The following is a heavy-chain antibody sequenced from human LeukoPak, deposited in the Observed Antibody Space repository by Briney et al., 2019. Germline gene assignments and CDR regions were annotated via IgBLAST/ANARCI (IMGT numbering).Heavy chain of an antibody. J-gene: IGHJ6*03. D-gene: IGHD1-26*01. V-gene: IGHV3-30*02. CDR3: ARAGRYSGSYYGDYYYYYYMDV. Sequence: GGSLRLSCAASGFTFSSYGMHLVRQAPGKVLEWVAFIRYDGSNKYYADSVKGRFTISRDNAKNSLYLQMNSLRAEDTAVYYCARAGRYSGSYYGDYYYYYYMDVWGKGTTVTVSS. CDR1: GFTFSSYG. CDR2: IRYDGSNK.